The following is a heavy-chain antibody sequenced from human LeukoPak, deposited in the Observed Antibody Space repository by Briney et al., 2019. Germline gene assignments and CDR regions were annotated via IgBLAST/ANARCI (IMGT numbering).Heavy chain of an antibody. D-gene: IGHD2-15*01. V-gene: IGHV3-30*02. J-gene: IGHJ4*02. CDR3: AKMVVMVVAAPTNPDY. CDR1: GFSFSSYG. Sequence: GGSLRLSCAASGFSFSSYGMHWVRQAPGKGLEWVAFIRYDGSNKYYADSVKGRFTISRDNSKNTLYLQMNSLRAEDTAVYYCAKMVVMVVAAPTNPDYWGQGTLVTVSS. CDR2: IRYDGSNK.